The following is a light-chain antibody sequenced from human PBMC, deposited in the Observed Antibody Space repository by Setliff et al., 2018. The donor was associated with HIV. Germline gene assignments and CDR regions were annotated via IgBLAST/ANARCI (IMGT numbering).Light chain of an antibody. CDR3: SSSTTDTSDV. Sequence: QSVLTQPASVSGSPGQSITISCTGTSNDIASSDYVSWYQQHLGKAPKLIIYHVSHRPSGVSHRFSAFKSGHTASLTISRLQADDEADYYCSSSTTDTSDVFGTGTKVTVL. CDR2: HVS. J-gene: IGLJ1*01. CDR1: SNDIASSDY. V-gene: IGLV2-14*03.